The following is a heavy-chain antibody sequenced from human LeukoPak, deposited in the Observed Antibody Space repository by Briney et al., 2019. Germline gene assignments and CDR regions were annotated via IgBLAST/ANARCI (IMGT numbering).Heavy chain of an antibody. CDR1: GGTFSSYA. V-gene: IGHV1-69*05. J-gene: IGHJ4*02. CDR3: ARAYYYDSSGAFDY. CDR2: IIPIFGTA. D-gene: IGHD3-22*01. Sequence: SVKVSCKASGGTFSSYAISWVRQAPGQGLEWMGRIIPIFGTANCAQKFQGRVTITTDESTSTAYMELSSLRSEDTAVYYCARAYYYDSSGAFDYWGQGTLVTVSS.